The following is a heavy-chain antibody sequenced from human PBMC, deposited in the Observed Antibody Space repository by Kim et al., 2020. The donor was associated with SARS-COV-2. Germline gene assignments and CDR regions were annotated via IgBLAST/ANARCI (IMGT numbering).Heavy chain of an antibody. CDR3: AKVGETEWFGELLTSYYYYYMDV. D-gene: IGHD3-10*01. Sequence: GGSLRLSCAASGFTFSSYAMSWVRQAPGKGLEWVSAISGSGGRTYYADSVKGRFTISRDNSKNTLYLQMNSLRADDTAVDYCAKVGETEWFGELLTSYYYYYMDVWGKGTTVTVS. CDR1: GFTFSSYA. CDR2: ISGSGGRT. J-gene: IGHJ6*03. V-gene: IGHV3-23*01.